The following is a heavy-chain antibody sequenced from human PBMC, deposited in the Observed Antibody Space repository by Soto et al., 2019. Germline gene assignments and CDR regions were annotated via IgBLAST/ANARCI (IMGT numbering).Heavy chain of an antibody. CDR2: ISYDGSNK. V-gene: IGHV3-30-3*01. CDR1: GFTFSSYA. J-gene: IGHJ4*02. CDR3: ARATTDVYSSGVY. D-gene: IGHD6-19*01. Sequence: PGGSLRLCCAASGFTFSSYAMHWVRQAPGKGLEWVAVISYDGSNKYYADSVKGRFTISRDNSKNTLYLQMNSLRAEDTAVYYCARATTDVYSSGVYWGQGTLVTVSS.